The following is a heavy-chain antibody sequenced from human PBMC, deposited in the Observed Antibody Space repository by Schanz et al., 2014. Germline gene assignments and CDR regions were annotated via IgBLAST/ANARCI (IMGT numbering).Heavy chain of an antibody. D-gene: IGHD3-10*01. CDR3: ASGVHVSSLQKGLQF. CDR2: IATSSSTR. J-gene: IGHJ1*01. V-gene: IGHV3-48*01. CDR1: GFTFSSYG. Sequence: EVQLVESGGYLVQPGRSLRLSCAASGFTFSSYGMHWVRQAPGKGLEWLSYIATSSSTRHYADSVKGRVTISRDNAKNSVSLQMRRLRVEDTAVYYCASGVHVSSLQKGLQFWGRGTLXIVSS.